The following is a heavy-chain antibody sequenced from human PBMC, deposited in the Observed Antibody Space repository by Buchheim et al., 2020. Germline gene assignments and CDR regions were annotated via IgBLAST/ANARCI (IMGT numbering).Heavy chain of an antibody. J-gene: IGHJ6*02. CDR2: ISGSGGST. Sequence: EVQLLKSGGGLVQPGGSLRLSCAVSGFTFSNYAMSWVRQAPGKGLEWVSAISGSGGSTYYADSVKGRFTISRDNSKKTLYLQMNSLRAEDTAVYYCAKQIWLLGYYYYGMDVWGQGTT. D-gene: IGHD5-18*01. V-gene: IGHV3-23*01. CDR1: GFTFSNYA. CDR3: AKQIWLLGYYYYGMDV.